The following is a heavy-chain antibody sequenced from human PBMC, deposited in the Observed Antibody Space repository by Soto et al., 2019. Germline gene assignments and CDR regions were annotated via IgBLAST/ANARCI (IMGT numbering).Heavy chain of an antibody. CDR1: GGSFSGYY. V-gene: IGHV4-34*01. D-gene: IGHD4-17*01. CDR2: INHSGST. CDR3: ARRGTTVTTYFDY. J-gene: IGHJ4*02. Sequence: PSETLSLTCAVYGGSFSGYYWSWIRQPPGKGLEWIGEINHSGSTNYNPSLKSRVTISVDTSKNQFSLKLSSVTAADTAVYYCARRGTTVTTYFDYWGQGTLVTVSS.